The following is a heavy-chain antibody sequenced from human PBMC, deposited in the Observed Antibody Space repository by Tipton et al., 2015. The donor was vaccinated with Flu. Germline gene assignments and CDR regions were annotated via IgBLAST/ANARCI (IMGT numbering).Heavy chain of an antibody. CDR1: GGTFSSYT. D-gene: IGHD3-3*01. Sequence: QVQLVQSGAEVKTPGSSVRVSCSASGGTFSSYTINWVRQAPGQGLEWMGGFLPLFGTANYVQKFQDRVTITADESTTTAYMELSSLTSEDTAVYYCARGPYYDFWSGYSGPEYYYYYMDVWGKETTVTVSS. CDR2: FLPLFGTA. CDR3: ARGPYYDFWSGYSGPEYYYYYMDV. J-gene: IGHJ6*03. V-gene: IGHV1-69*01.